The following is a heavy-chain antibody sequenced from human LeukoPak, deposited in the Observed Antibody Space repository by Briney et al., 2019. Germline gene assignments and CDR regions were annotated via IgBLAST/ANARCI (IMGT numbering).Heavy chain of an antibody. CDR3: ATDTAMNSRTESYYYGMDV. Sequence: GSSVKVSCKASGGTFSSYAISWVRQAPGQGLEWMGGIIPIFGTANYAQKFQGRVTITADESTSTAYMELSSLRSEDTAVYYCATDTAMNSRTESYYYGMDVWGQGTTVTVSS. CDR2: IIPIFGTA. J-gene: IGHJ6*02. D-gene: IGHD5-18*01. CDR1: GGTFSSYA. V-gene: IGHV1-69*01.